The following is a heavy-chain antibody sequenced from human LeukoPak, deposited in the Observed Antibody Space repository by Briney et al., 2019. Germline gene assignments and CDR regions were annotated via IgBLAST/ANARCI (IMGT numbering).Heavy chain of an antibody. CDR1: GFTFSSYS. D-gene: IGHD3-22*01. V-gene: IGHV3-21*01. J-gene: IGHJ6*02. CDR2: ISSSSSYI. CDR3: ARDHQMRVADYYYGMDV. Sequence: GGSLRLSCAASGFTFSSYSMNWVRQAPGKGLEGVSYISSSSSYIYYADSVKGRFTISRDNAKNSLYLQMNSLRAEDTAVYYCARDHQMRVADYYYGMDVWGQGTTVTVSS.